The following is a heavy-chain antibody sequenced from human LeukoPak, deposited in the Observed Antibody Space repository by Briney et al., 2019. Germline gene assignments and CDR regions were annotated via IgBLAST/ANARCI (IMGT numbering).Heavy chain of an antibody. J-gene: IGHJ6*03. D-gene: IGHD6-13*01. CDR3: ATVGIAAAGPYYSYYYMDV. CDR2: INPNSGGT. V-gene: IGHV1-2*02. CDR1: GYTFTGYY. Sequence: ASVKVSCKASGYTFTGYYMHWVRQAPGQGLEWMGWINPNSGGTNYAQKFQGRVTMTRDTSISTAYMELSRLRSDDTAVYYCATVGIAAAGPYYSYYYMDVWGKGTTVTVSS.